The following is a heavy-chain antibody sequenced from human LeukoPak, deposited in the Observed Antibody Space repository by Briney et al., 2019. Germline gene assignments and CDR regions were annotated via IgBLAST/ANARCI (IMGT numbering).Heavy chain of an antibody. CDR3: ARDYDTPDDWFDP. CDR1: GDTFSSYA. CDR2: ISAYNGNT. V-gene: IGHV1-18*01. J-gene: IGHJ5*02. Sequence: ASVKVSCKASGDTFSSYAISWVRQAPGQGLEWMGWISAYNGNTNYAQKLQGRVTMTTDTSTSTAYMELRSLRSDDTAVYYCARDYDTPDDWFDPWGQGTLVTVSS. D-gene: IGHD3-22*01.